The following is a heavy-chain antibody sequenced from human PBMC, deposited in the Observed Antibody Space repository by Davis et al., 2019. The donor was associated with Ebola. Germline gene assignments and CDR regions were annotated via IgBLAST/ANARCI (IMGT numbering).Heavy chain of an antibody. J-gene: IGHJ4*02. Sequence: GESLKISCAASGFTFSSYGMHWVRQAPGKGLEWVAVIWYDGSNKYYADSVKGRFTISRDNSKHTLYLQMNSLRAEDTAVYYCARGGGYSSGWDDYWGQGTLVTVSS. CDR1: GFTFSSYG. CDR2: IWYDGSNK. V-gene: IGHV3-33*01. D-gene: IGHD6-19*01. CDR3: ARGGGYSSGWDDY.